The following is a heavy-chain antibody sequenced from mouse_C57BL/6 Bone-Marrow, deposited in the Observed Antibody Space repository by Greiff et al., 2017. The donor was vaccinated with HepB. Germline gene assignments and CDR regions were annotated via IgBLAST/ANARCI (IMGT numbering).Heavy chain of an antibody. CDR1: GFNIKDTY. J-gene: IGHJ2*01. Sequence: VHVKLSGAELVKPGASVKLSCTASGFNIKDTYMHWVKQRPEQGLEWIGRIYPANGSTKYDPKFQGKATITADTSSNIAYLHLSSLTSEDTAVYYCARISPAFDSWGQGTPLAVSS. D-gene: IGHD1-2*01. V-gene: IGHV14-3*02. CDR3: ARISPAFDS. CDR2: IYPANGST.